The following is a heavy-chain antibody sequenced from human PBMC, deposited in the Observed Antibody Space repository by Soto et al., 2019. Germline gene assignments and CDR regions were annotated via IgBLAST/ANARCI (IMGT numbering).Heavy chain of an antibody. CDR3: ARDYLLDRYSGPFDY. V-gene: IGHV4-59*01. CDR2: IYYSGST. J-gene: IGHJ4*02. CDR1: GGSISSYY. D-gene: IGHD1-26*01. Sequence: PSETLSLTCTVSGGSISSYYWSWIRQPPGKGLEWIGYIYYSGSTNYNPSLKSRVTISVDTSKNQFSLKLSSVTAADTAVYYCARDYLLDRYSGPFDYWGQGTLVTSPQ.